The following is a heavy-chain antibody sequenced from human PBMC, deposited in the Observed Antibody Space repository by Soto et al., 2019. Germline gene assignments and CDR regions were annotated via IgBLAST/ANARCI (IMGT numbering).Heavy chain of an antibody. Sequence: GGSLRLSCAASGFTFSSYWMHWVRQAPGKGLVWVSRINSDGSSTSYADSVKGRFTISRDNAKNTLYLQMNSLRAEDTAVYYCARDPKLHDYGDSDAFDIWGQGTMVTVS. CDR3: ARDPKLHDYGDSDAFDI. V-gene: IGHV3-74*01. D-gene: IGHD4-17*01. CDR2: INSDGSST. CDR1: GFTFSSYW. J-gene: IGHJ3*02.